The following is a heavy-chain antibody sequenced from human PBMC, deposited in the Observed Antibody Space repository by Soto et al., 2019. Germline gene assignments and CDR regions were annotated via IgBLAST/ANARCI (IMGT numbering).Heavy chain of an antibody. CDR1: GFTLNDYW. CDR2: INSDGSST. D-gene: IGHD2-15*01. J-gene: IGHJ6*02. V-gene: IGHV3-74*01. Sequence: EVQLVESGGGLVQPGGSLRLSCAASGFTLNDYWMHWVRQAPGKGLVWVSRINSDGSSTNYADSVKGRFTISRDNTKNPLYLQMSSLRAEDTAMYYCARDRRRCSGGSCYTIGVWGQGTTVTVSS. CDR3: ARDRRRCSGGSCYTIGV.